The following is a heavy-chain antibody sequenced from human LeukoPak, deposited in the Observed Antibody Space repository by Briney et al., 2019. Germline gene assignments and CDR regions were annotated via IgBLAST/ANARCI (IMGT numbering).Heavy chain of an antibody. D-gene: IGHD6-13*01. J-gene: IGHJ4*02. CDR1: GGSFSGYY. Sequence: PSETLSLTCAVYGGSFSGYYWSWIRQPPGKGLEWIGEINHSGSTNYNPSLKSRVTISVDTSKNQFSLKLSSVTAADTAVYYCARGTTLIAAAGTGGYYFDYWGQGTLVTVSS. CDR2: INHSGST. CDR3: ARGTTLIAAAGTGGYYFDY. V-gene: IGHV4-34*01.